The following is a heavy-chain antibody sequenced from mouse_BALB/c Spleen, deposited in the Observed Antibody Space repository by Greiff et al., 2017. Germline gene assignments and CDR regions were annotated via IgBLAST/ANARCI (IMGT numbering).Heavy chain of an antibody. Sequence: EVQGVESGPGLVKPSQSLSLTCTVTGYSITSDYAWNWIRQFPGNKLEWMGYISYSGSTSYNPSLKSRISITRDTSKNQFFLQLNSVTTEDTATYYCAGGYYPWFAYWGQGTLVTVSA. J-gene: IGHJ3*01. V-gene: IGHV3-2*02. D-gene: IGHD2-3*01. CDR1: GYSITSDYA. CDR3: AGGYYPWFAY. CDR2: ISYSGST.